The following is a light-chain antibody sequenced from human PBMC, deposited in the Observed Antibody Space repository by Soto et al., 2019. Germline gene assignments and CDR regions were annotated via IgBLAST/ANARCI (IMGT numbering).Light chain of an antibody. Sequence: EIVITQSPAPLSFSRRLSHNLLPRASQGIGSTLAWYQQKPGQTPRLLIYGASTRATGVPARFSGSGSGTDFTLTINSLQSEDFAVYYCQHYANWPLTFGGGTKVDI. CDR2: GAS. CDR3: QHYANWPLT. J-gene: IGKJ4*01. V-gene: IGKV3-15*01. CDR1: QGIGST.